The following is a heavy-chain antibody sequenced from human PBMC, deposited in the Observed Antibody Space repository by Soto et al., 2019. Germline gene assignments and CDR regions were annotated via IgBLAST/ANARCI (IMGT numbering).Heavy chain of an antibody. D-gene: IGHD2-15*01. CDR2: IKSKTDGGTT. CDR3: PTYGVVVAAMSDY. J-gene: IGHJ4*02. Sequence: EVQLVESGGGLVKPGGSLRLSCAASGFTFSNACISWVRQAPGKGLEWVGRIKSKTDGGTTDYAAPVKGRFTISRDDSKNTLYLQMHSLTTEDTAVYYCPTYGVVVAAMSDYWGQGTLVTVSS. CDR1: GFTFSNAC. V-gene: IGHV3-15*01.